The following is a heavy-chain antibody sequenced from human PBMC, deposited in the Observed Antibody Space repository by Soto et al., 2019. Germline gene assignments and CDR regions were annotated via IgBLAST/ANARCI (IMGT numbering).Heavy chain of an antibody. J-gene: IGHJ6*02. Sequence: SETLSLTCTVSGPSIRSSAYWGWIRQPPGKGLEWIGSIYSIGNTYYNPSLKSGVTISADTSKNQFSLNLISVTAADTAVYYCRRSSRYSTDVWGQGITVTVS. CDR3: RRSSRYSTDV. CDR1: GPSIRSSAY. D-gene: IGHD6-19*01. CDR2: IYSIGNT. V-gene: IGHV4-39*01.